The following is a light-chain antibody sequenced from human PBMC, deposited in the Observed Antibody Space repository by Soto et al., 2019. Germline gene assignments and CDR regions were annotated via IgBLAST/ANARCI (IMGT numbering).Light chain of an antibody. CDR3: QQYYTTPFT. Sequence: DIVMTQSPDSLAVSLGERATINCKSSQSVLHSSNNKNYLAWYQQKPGQPPKLLFYWASTRESGVPDRFSGGGSGTDFPLTISSLQAEDVAIYYCQQYYTTPFTFGPGTKVDIK. V-gene: IGKV4-1*01. J-gene: IGKJ3*01. CDR2: WAS. CDR1: QSVLHSSNNKNY.